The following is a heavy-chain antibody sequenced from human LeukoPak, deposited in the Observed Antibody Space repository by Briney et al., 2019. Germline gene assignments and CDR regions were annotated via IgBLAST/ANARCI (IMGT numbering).Heavy chain of an antibody. CDR2: IKTDGTYT. Sequence: GGSLRLSCAAPGFTFSSYWMHWVRQAPGKGLVWVSRIKTDGTYTSYADSVKGRFTISRDNAKSTLYLQMNALKGEDTAVYYCASEEGGLDVWGQGTTVTVSS. J-gene: IGHJ6*02. CDR1: GFTFSSYW. CDR3: ASEEGGLDV. V-gene: IGHV3-74*01.